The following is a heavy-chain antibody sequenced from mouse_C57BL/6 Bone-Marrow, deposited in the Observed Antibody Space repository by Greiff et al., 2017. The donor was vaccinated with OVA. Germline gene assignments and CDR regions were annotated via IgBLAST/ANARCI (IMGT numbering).Heavy chain of an antibody. Sequence: VQLQQSGPVLVKPGASVKMSCKASGYTFTDYYMNWVKQSHGKSLEWIGVINPYNGGTSSNQKFKGKATLTVDKSSSTAYMELNSLTSEDSAVYYCARGDGSSFYYYAMDYWGQGTSVTVSS. V-gene: IGHV1-19*01. CDR3: ARGDGSSFYYYAMDY. D-gene: IGHD1-1*01. J-gene: IGHJ4*01. CDR1: GYTFTDYY. CDR2: INPYNGGT.